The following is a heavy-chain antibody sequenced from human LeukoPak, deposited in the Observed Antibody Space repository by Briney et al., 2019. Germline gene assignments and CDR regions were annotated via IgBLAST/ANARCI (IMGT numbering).Heavy chain of an antibody. D-gene: IGHD5-18*01. CDR2: ISGSGGST. Sequence: GGSLRLSCAASGFTFSSYAMSWVRQAPGKGLDWVSAISGSGGSTYYADSVKGRFTIPRDNSKNTLYLQMNSLRAEDTAVYYCARNGFSWYFDYWGQGTLVTVSS. J-gene: IGHJ4*02. CDR1: GFTFSSYA. V-gene: IGHV3-23*01. CDR3: ARNGFSWYFDY.